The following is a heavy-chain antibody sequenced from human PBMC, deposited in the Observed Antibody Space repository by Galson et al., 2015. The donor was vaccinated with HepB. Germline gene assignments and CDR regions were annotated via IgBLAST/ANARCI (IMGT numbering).Heavy chain of an antibody. CDR1: GFTFGDYA. D-gene: IGHD3-3*01. Sequence: SLRLSCAASGFTFGDYAMSWFRQAPGKGLEWVGFIRSKAYGGTTEYAASVKGRFTISRDDSKSIAYLQMNSLKTEDTAVYYCTRDRISSIGNDFWSGYSVYYYYYGMDVWGQGTTVTVSS. CDR2: IRSKAYGGTT. V-gene: IGHV3-49*03. CDR3: TRDRISSIGNDFWSGYSVYYYYYGMDV. J-gene: IGHJ6*02.